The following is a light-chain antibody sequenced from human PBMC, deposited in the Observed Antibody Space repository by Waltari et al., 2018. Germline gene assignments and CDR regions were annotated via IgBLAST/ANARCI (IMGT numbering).Light chain of an antibody. CDR2: DVS. V-gene: IGLV2-14*01. Sequence: QSTLTQPASVAESPGRRIAIPCTGTSSDCGRYNWVSWYQQNPGRAPKVLIFDVSNRPSGVSNRFSGSKSGNTASLTISGLQSEDEADYYCSSYTSRHTMFFGGGTKLTVL. J-gene: IGLJ2*01. CDR1: SSDCGRYNW. CDR3: SSYTSRHTMF.